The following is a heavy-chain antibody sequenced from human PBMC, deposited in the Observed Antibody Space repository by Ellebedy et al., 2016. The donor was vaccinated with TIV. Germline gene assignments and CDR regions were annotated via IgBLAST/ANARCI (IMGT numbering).Heavy chain of an antibody. CDR2: IYYSGST. J-gene: IGHJ6*02. D-gene: IGHD2-2*01. CDR3: ARERLRVVPAAILGRTRDYYGMDV. V-gene: IGHV4-61*01. CDR1: GGSVSSGSYY. Sequence: SETLSLXXTVSGGSVSSGSYYWSWIRQPPGKGLEWIGYIYYSGSTNYNPSLKSRVTISVDTSKNQFSLKLSPVTAADTAVYYCARERLRVVPAAILGRTRDYYGMDVWGQGTTVTVSS.